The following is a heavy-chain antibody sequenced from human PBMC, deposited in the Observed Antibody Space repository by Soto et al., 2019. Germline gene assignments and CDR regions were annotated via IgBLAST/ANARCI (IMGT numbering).Heavy chain of an antibody. V-gene: IGHV3-74*01. CDR1: GLTFSSYW. CDR2: INTDGSST. CDR3: ARVAPSSSWYIDY. D-gene: IGHD6-13*01. Sequence: GSLRLSCAASGLTFSSYWMHWVRQAPGKGLVWVSRINTDGSSTNYADSVKGRFTSSRDNAKNTLYLQLNSLRAEDTAMYYCARVAPSSSWYIDYWGQGTLVTVSS. J-gene: IGHJ4*02.